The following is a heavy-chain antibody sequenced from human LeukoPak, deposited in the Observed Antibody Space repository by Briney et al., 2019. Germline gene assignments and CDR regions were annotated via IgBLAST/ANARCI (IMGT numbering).Heavy chain of an antibody. CDR2: ISSSGSTI. Sequence: GGSLRLSCAASGFTFSSYEMNWVRQAPGKGLEWVSYISSSGSTIYYADSVKGRFTISRDNAKNSLYLQMNSLRAEDTAVYYCARGLIAVQFDYWGQGTLVTVSS. V-gene: IGHV3-48*03. D-gene: IGHD6-19*01. CDR1: GFTFSSYE. CDR3: ARGLIAVQFDY. J-gene: IGHJ4*02.